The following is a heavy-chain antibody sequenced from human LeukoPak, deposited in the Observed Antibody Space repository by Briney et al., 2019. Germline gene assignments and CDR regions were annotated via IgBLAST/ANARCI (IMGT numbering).Heavy chain of an antibody. CDR3: ARDESSVVDTATGIDY. D-gene: IGHD5-18*01. J-gene: IGHJ4*02. CDR1: GYTFTGYY. V-gene: IGHV1-2*02. CDR2: INPNSGGT. Sequence: ASVKVSFKASGYTFTGYYMHWVRQAPGQGLEWMGWINPNSGGTNYAQKFQGRVTMTRDTSISTAYMELSRLRSDDTAVYYCARDESSVVDTATGIDYWGQGTLVTVSS.